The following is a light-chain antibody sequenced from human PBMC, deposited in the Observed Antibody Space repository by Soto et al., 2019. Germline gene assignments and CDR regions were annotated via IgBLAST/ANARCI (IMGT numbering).Light chain of an antibody. CDR2: AAS. CDR1: QVISSG. Sequence: DIQMTQSQSSVSASVGDRVTITCRASQVISSGLAWYQWKPGNAPKLLIFAASSLRSGVPPRFSGSASGTDFTLTISSLQPEAFATYYCQQGYTFPFTFGPGTKVDIK. J-gene: IGKJ3*01. CDR3: QQGYTFPFT. V-gene: IGKV1D-12*01.